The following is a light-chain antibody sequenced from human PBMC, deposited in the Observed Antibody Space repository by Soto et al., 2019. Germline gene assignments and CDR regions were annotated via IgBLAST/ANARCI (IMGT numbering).Light chain of an antibody. Sequence: EIVLTQSPATLSLSPGERATLSCRASQSVGSYLAWYQQKPCQAPRPLIYDASNRATCIPARFSGSGSGTDFTLTISSLEPEDFAVYYCQQRSNWPTITFGQGTRLEIK. J-gene: IGKJ5*01. CDR1: QSVGSY. V-gene: IGKV3-11*01. CDR2: DAS. CDR3: QQRSNWPTIT.